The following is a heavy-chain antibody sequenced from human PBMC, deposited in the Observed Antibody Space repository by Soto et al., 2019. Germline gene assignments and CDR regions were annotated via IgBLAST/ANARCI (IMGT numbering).Heavy chain of an antibody. CDR1: GFTFSSYA. Sequence: EVQLLESGGGLVQPGGSLRLSCAASGFTFSSYAMSWVRQAPGKGLEWVSAISRSGGSTYYADSVKGRFSISRDNSKNTLYLQMNRLRAEDTAVYYCAKDIYSGSSFNWFDPWGQGTLVTVSS. V-gene: IGHV3-23*01. CDR2: ISRSGGST. D-gene: IGHD1-26*01. J-gene: IGHJ5*02. CDR3: AKDIYSGSSFNWFDP.